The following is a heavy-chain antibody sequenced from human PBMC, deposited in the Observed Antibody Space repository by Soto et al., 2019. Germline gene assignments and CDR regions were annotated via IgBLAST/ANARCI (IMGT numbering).Heavy chain of an antibody. J-gene: IGHJ5*02. CDR2: IYYSGST. Sequence: SETLSLTCTVSGGSISSSSYYWGWIRQPPGKGLEWIGSIYYSGSTYYNPSLKSRVTISVDTSKNQFSLKLSSVTAADTAVYYCARGPSRRWFDPWGQGTLVTVSS. V-gene: IGHV4-39*01. CDR3: ARGPSRRWFDP. CDR1: GGSISSSSYY.